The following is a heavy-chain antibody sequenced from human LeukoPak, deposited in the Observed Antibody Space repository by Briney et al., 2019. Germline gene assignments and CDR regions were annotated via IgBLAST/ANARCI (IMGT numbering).Heavy chain of an antibody. D-gene: IGHD2-2*01. Sequence: SETLSLTCTVSGGSVSSGTYYWGWIRQPPGKGLEWIGSIYYTGATYYNPSLKSRVTISVDTSKNQFSLKLSSVTAADTAVYYCARSGIVVVPAASLRPNWFDPWGQGTLVTVSS. CDR3: ARSGIVVVPAASLRPNWFDP. J-gene: IGHJ5*02. CDR1: GGSVSSGTYY. CDR2: IYYTGAT. V-gene: IGHV4-39*07.